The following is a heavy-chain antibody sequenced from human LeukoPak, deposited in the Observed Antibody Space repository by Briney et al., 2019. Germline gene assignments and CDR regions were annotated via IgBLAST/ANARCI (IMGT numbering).Heavy chain of an antibody. CDR2: IYHSGST. J-gene: IGHJ4*02. CDR1: GGSISSGGYS. V-gene: IGHV4-30-2*01. Sequence: SETLSLTCAVSGGSISSGGYSWSWIRQPPGKGLEWIGYIYHSGSTYYNPSLKSRVTISVDRSKNQFSLKLSSVTAADTAVYYCASYSSSWLFDYWGQGTLVTVSS. D-gene: IGHD6-13*01. CDR3: ASYSSSWLFDY.